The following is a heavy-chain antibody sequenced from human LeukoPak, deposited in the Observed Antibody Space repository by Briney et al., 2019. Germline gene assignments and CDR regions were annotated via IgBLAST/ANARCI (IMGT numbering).Heavy chain of an antibody. CDR1: GFTFSGYW. V-gene: IGHV3-7*01. D-gene: IGHD5-18*01. Sequence: GGSLRLSCAASGFTFSGYWMSWVRQAPGKGLEWVANIKKDGSEKYYVDSVKGRFTISRDNAKTSLYLQMNSLRAEDTAVYYCARDLSGVTGYTYGRGIDYWGQGTLVTVSS. CDR2: IKKDGSEK. CDR3: ARDLSGVTGYTYGRGIDY. J-gene: IGHJ4*02.